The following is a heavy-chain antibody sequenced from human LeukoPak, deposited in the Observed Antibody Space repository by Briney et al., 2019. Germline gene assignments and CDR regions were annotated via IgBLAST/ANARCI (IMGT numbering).Heavy chain of an antibody. Sequence: PGRSLRHSCAASGFTFSSYGMHWVRQAPGKGLEWVAVISYDGSNKYYADSVKGRFTISRDNSKNTLYLQMNSLRAEDTAVYYCARGGSSPRLDAFDIWGQGTMVTVSS. D-gene: IGHD6-13*01. J-gene: IGHJ3*02. CDR2: ISYDGSNK. CDR3: ARGGSSPRLDAFDI. CDR1: GFTFSSYG. V-gene: IGHV3-30*03.